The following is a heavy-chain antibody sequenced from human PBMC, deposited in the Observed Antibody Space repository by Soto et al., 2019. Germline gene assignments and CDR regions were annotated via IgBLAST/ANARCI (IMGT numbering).Heavy chain of an antibody. CDR2: INAGNSDT. D-gene: IGHD6-13*01. J-gene: IGHJ5*01. V-gene: IGHV1-3*01. CDR1: GYTFTSYA. Sequence: ASVKVSCKASGYTFTSYAMHWVRQEPGQRLEWMGWINAGNSDTKYSQKFRGRVTITSDTSASTAYMELNSLRAEDTAVYYCARSYSSSWYGFTHWFDSWGQGTLVTVAS. CDR3: ARSYSSSWYGFTHWFDS.